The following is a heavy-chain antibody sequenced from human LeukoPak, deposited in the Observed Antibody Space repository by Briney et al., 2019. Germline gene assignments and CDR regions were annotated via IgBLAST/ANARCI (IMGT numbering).Heavy chain of an antibody. CDR3: AREPPIYGMDV. CDR2: IYYSGST. J-gene: IGHJ6*02. V-gene: IGHV4-30-4*08. Sequence: SETLSLTCTVSGGSISSYYWSWIRQPPGKGLEWIGYIYYSGSTYYNPSLKSRVTISVDTSKNQFSLKLSSVTAADTAVYYCAREPPIYGMDVWGQGTTVTVSS. CDR1: GGSISSYY.